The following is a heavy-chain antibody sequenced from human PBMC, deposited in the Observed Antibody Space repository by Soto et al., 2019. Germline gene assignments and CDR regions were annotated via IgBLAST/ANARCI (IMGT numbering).Heavy chain of an antibody. CDR2: IVVGSGNT. V-gene: IGHV1-58*01. CDR3: AAVRINSGYDY. Sequence: GASVKVSCKASGFTFTSSAVQWVRQARGQRLEWIGWIVVGSGNTNYAQKFQEGVTITRDMSTSTAYMELSSLRSEDTAVYYCAAVRINSGYDYWGQGTLVTVSS. J-gene: IGHJ4*02. D-gene: IGHD5-12*01. CDR1: GFTFTSSA.